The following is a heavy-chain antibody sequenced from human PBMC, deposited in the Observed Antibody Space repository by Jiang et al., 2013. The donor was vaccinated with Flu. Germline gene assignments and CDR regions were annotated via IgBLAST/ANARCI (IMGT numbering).Heavy chain of an antibody. CDR1: GFPFTRYM. V-gene: IGHV1-3*01. D-gene: IGHD6-13*01. J-gene: IGHJ4*02. CDR3: ARDAGGSAAGALDH. CDR2: INPGSGDT. Sequence: GAEVKKPGASVKVSCKISGFPFTRYMIHWVRQAPGQRLEWMGWINPGSGDTRYSHKFADRVTITRDTSATTVFLSLNSLTSEDTGVYYCARDAGGSAAGALDHWGLGSLVSVSS.